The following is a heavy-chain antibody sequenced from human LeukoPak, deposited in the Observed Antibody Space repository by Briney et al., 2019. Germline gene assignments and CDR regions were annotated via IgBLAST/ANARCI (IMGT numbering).Heavy chain of an antibody. CDR1: GGSISRTNW. J-gene: IGHJ4*02. D-gene: IGHD1-26*01. Sequence: SGTLSLTCDVSGGSISRTNWWSWVRQSPGEGLEWIGEISLSGHTNYNPSLQSRVTMSLDESKNQVYLDLASVTDADTAVYYCSRESGAFSPFGYWGQGTLVTVHS. CDR3: SRESGAFSPFGY. CDR2: ISLSGHT. V-gene: IGHV4-4*02.